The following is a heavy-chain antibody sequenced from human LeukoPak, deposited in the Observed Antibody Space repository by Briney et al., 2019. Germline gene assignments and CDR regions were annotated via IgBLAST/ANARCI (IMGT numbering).Heavy chain of an antibody. CDR1: GFTVSSNY. CDR2: IYSGGST. D-gene: IGHD3-9*01. J-gene: IGHJ4*02. V-gene: IGHV3-66*01. Sequence: PGGSLRLSCAASGFTVSSNYMSWVRQAPEKGLEWVSVIYSGGSTYYADSVKGRFTISRDNSKNTLYLQMNSLRAEDTAVYYCARDLTGLTGYLNWGQGTLVTVSS. CDR3: ARDLTGLTGYLN.